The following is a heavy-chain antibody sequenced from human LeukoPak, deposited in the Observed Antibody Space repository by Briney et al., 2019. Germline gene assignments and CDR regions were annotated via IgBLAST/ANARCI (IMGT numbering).Heavy chain of an antibody. CDR1: GGSISSYY. CDR3: ASGEDGYKPHFDY. D-gene: IGHD5-24*01. Sequence: PSETLSLTCTVSGGSISSYYWSWIRQPPGKGLEWIGYIYYSGSTNYNPSLKSRVTISVDTSKNQFSLKLSSVTAADTAVYYCASGEDGYKPHFDYWGQGTLVTVSS. CDR2: IYYSGST. J-gene: IGHJ4*02. V-gene: IGHV4-59*08.